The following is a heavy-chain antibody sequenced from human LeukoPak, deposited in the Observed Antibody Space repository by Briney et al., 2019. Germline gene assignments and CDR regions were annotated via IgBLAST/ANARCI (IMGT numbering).Heavy chain of an antibody. CDR1: GGSISSHY. CDR3: ARGGSYYGDYSWFDP. J-gene: IGHJ5*02. D-gene: IGHD4-17*01. V-gene: IGHV4-59*11. Sequence: PSETLSLTCTVSGGSISSHYWSWIRQPPGKGLEWIGYIYYSGSTNYIPSLKSRATISVDTSKNQFSLKLSSVTAADTAVYYCARGGSYYGDYSWFDPWGQGTLVTVSS. CDR2: IYYSGST.